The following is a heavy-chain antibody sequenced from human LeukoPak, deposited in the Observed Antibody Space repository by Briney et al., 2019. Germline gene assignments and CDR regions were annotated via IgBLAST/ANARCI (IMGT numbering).Heavy chain of an antibody. D-gene: IGHD6-19*01. CDR1: GGTFSSYA. Sequence: GAPVKVSCKASGGTFSSYAISWVRQAPGQGLEWMGGIIPIFGAANYAQKFQGRVTITADESTSTAYMELSSLRSEDTAVYYCARYYSGWYYFDYWGQGTLVTVSS. CDR3: ARYYSGWYYFDY. J-gene: IGHJ4*02. CDR2: IIPIFGAA. V-gene: IGHV1-69*13.